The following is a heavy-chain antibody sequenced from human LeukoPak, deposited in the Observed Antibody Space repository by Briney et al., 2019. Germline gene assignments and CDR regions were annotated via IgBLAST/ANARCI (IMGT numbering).Heavy chain of an antibody. CDR1: GFTVSSNY. V-gene: IGHV3-53*04. CDR2: IYDNGDA. Sequence: GGSLRLSCAASGFTVSSNYMSWVRQAPGKGLEWVSVIYDNGDAYSADSVKGRFTISRHNSKNTLYLQMNNLRPEDTAVYYCAGGSRRDGYDYWGQGTLVTVSS. CDR3: AGGSRRDGYDY. J-gene: IGHJ4*02. D-gene: IGHD5-24*01.